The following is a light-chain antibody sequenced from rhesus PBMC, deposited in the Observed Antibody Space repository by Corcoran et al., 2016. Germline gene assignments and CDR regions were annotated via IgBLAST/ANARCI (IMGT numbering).Light chain of an antibody. CDR2: YSS. V-gene: IGKV1-66*01. CDR3: QQYNNSPLT. Sequence: DIQMTQSPSSLSASVGDRVTITCRASQDINNYLSWYQQKPGKAPKPLSYYSSNLETGVTSRFSGSRSGTDYTLTIRSLQPEAIATYYCQQYNNSPLTFGGGTKVEI. J-gene: IGKJ4*01. CDR1: QDINNY.